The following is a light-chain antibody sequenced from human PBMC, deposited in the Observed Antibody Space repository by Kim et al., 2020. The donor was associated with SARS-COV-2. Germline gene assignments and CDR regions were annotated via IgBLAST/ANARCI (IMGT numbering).Light chain of an antibody. CDR3: QTWGTGIRV. CDR1: SGHSSYA. V-gene: IGLV4-69*01. CDR2: LNSDGSH. J-gene: IGLJ3*02. Sequence: SVKPTCTLSSGHSSYAIAWHQQQPEKGPRYLMKLNSDGSHSKGDGIPDRFSGSSSGAERYLTISSLQSEDEADYYCQTWGTGIRVFGGGTQLTVL.